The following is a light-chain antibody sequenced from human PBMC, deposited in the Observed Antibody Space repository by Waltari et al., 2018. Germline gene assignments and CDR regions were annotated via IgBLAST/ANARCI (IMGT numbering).Light chain of an antibody. Sequence: QQLPGTAPKLLINYIFQRPSGVPDRFFGSKSGTSASLAISGLLSEDEADYYCAAWDDSLNGYVFGTGTHVSV. V-gene: IGLV1-44*01. CDR2: YIF. CDR3: AAWDDSLNGYV. J-gene: IGLJ1*01.